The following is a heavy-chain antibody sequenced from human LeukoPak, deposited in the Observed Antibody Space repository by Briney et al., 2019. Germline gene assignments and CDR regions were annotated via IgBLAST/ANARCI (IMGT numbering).Heavy chain of an antibody. D-gene: IGHD1-20*01. CDR3: AKELRSISATTGFDY. CDR2: ISDSGGNT. Sequence: PGGSLRLSCAASGFTFSNFHMTWVRQSPGKGLEWVSAISDSGGNTWYADSVKGRFTISRDNSKNTVHLQMNSLRAEDTAVYYCAKELRSISATTGFDYWGQGTLVTVSS. J-gene: IGHJ4*02. CDR1: GFTFSNFH. V-gene: IGHV3-23*01.